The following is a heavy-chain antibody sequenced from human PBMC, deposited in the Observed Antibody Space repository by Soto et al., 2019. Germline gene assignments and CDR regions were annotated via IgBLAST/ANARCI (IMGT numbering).Heavy chain of an antibody. D-gene: IGHD3-22*01. CDR3: AREYYYDSSGYLRGGEQH. CDR1: GGTFSSYA. Sequence: QVQLVQSGAEVKKPGSSVKVSCKASGGTFSSYAISWVRQAPGQGLEWMGGIIPIFGTANYAQKFQGRVTITSDESTSTAYMELSSLRSDDTAVYYFAREYYYDSSGYLRGGEQHWGQGTLVTVSS. V-gene: IGHV1-69*01. CDR2: IIPIFGTA. J-gene: IGHJ1*01.